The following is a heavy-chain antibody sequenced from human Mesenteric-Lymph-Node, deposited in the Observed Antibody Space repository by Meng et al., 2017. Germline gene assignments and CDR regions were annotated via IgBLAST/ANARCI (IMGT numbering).Heavy chain of an antibody. CDR2: IDDSGST. CDR3: ARVGQWLPIDY. Sequence: QVQLQESGPGLVKPSGTLSLTCGVSGVSISSNIRWTWVRQPPGKGLEWIGDIDDSGSTNYNPSLNSRISISLDKSKNQFSLNLSSVTAADTAVYYCARVGQWLPIDYWGQGTLVTVSS. J-gene: IGHJ4*02. V-gene: IGHV4-4*02. D-gene: IGHD6-19*01. CDR1: GVSISSNIR.